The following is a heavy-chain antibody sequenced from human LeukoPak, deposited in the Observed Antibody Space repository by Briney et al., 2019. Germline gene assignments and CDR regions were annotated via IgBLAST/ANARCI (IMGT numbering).Heavy chain of an antibody. J-gene: IGHJ4*02. CDR2: IYSGGST. V-gene: IGHV3-53*01. D-gene: IGHD4-17*01. CDR1: GFTVSSNY. Sequence: GGSLRLSCAASGFTVSSNYMSWVRQAPGKGLEWVSVIYSGGSTYYADSVKGRFTISSDNSKNTLYLQMNSLRAEDTAVYYCARASPFTVTTPIDYWGQGTLVTVSS. CDR3: ARASPFTVTTPIDY.